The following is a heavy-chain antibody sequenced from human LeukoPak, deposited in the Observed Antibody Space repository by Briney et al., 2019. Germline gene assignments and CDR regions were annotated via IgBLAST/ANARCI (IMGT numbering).Heavy chain of an antibody. CDR3: ARGAYSSSWPYYYYYMDV. J-gene: IGHJ6*03. D-gene: IGHD6-13*01. V-gene: IGHV1-69*13. CDR2: IIPMFGTA. CDR1: GGTFSSYV. Sequence: SVKVSCTASGGTFSSYVITWVRQAPGQGLEWMGGIIPMFGTADYAQKFQGRVTITADESTSTAYMQLSSLRSEDTAVYYCARGAYSSSWPYYYYYMDVWGKGTTVTISS.